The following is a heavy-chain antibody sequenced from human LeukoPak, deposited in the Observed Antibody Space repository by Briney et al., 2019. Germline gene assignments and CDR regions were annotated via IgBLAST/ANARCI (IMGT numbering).Heavy chain of an antibody. CDR2: ISYDGNNK. J-gene: IGHJ4*02. CDR1: GVIFSNTA. V-gene: IGHV3-30-3*01. CDR3: AIDSSEVPEGWLAY. D-gene: IGHD6-19*01. Sequence: GGSLRLSCATSGVIFSNTAMHWVRQAPGKGLEWVAFISYDGNNKYYADSVKGRFTISRDNSKYTLYLQMNSLRAEDTAVYYCAIDSSEVPEGWLAYWGQGTLVTVSS.